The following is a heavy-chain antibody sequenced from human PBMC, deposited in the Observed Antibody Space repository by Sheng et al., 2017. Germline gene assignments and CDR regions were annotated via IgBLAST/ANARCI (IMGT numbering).Heavy chain of an antibody. D-gene: IGHD6-13*01. Sequence: QVQLVESGGGVVQPGRSLRLSCAASGFTFSSYAMHWVRQAPGKGLEWVAVISYDGSNKYYADSVKGRFTISRDNSKNTLYLQMNSLRAEDTAVYYCARDQFYSSSSWYYYYYGMDVWGQGT. V-gene: IGHV3-30*04. CDR1: GFTFSSYA. CDR2: ISYDGSNK. J-gene: IGHJ6*02. CDR3: ARDQFYSSSSWYYYYYGMDV.